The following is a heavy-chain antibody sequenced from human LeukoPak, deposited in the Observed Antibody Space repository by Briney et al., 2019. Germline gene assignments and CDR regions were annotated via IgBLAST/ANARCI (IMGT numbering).Heavy chain of an antibody. CDR3: ARGETATNVLRYFYWLHYPRLSDAFDI. D-gene: IGHD3-9*01. CDR2: MNPNRGNT. V-gene: IGHV1-8*01. J-gene: IGHJ3*02. CDR1: GYTFISYD. Sequence: ASVKVSCKASGYTFISYDINWVRQATGQGLEWMGWMNPNRGNTGYAQKFQGRVTMTRNTSISTAYMELSSLRSEDTAVYYCARGETATNVLRYFYWLHYPRLSDAFDIWGQGTMVTVSS.